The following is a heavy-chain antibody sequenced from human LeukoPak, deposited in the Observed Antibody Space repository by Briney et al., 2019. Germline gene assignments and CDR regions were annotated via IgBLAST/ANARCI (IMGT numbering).Heavy chain of an antibody. Sequence: PGGSLRLSCAASGFTVSDNYMTWVRQAPGKGLEWVSVIYTAGTTHYAASVKGRFTISRDNSKNTLYLQMNSLRAEDTAVYYCAKEVTGTGKAFGFWGQGTLVTVSS. D-gene: IGHD2-21*02. J-gene: IGHJ4*02. V-gene: IGHV3-53*01. CDR2: IYTAGTT. CDR1: GFTVSDNY. CDR3: AKEVTGTGKAFGF.